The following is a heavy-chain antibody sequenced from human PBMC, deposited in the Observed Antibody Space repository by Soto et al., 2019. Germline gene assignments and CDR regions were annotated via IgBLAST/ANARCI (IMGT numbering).Heavy chain of an antibody. CDR1: GFTFSSYA. CDR2: ISGSGGST. J-gene: IGHJ6*02. V-gene: IGHV3-23*01. CDR3: VKDSEGYYGSGCYSGGVDV. D-gene: IGHD3-10*01. Sequence: PGGSLRLSCAASGFTFSSYAMSWVRQAPGKGLEWVSAISGSGGSTYYADSVKGRFTISRDNSKKTLYLQMNSLRAEDTAVYYCVKDSEGYYGSGCYSGGVDVWGQGTTVTVSS.